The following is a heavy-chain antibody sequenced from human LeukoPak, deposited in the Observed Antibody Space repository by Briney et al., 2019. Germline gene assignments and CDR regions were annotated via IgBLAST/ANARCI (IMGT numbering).Heavy chain of an antibody. Sequence: ASVKLSGKASGYTFTSYDINWVRQATGQGLEWMGWVNLNSGNTGYAQKFQGRVTITRNSSISTAYMELSSLRSEDTPVYDCGRGRAADYWGQGTLVIVSS. CDR2: VNLNSGNT. J-gene: IGHJ4*02. D-gene: IGHD6-25*01. CDR3: GRGRAADY. CDR1: GYTFTSYD. V-gene: IGHV1-8*03.